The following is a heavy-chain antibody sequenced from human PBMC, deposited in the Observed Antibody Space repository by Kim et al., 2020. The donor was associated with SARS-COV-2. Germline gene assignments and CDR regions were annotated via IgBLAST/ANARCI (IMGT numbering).Heavy chain of an antibody. CDR2: IYYSGST. Sequence: SETLSLTCTVSGGSISSYYWSWIRQPPGKGLEWIGYIYYSGSTNYNPSLKSRVTISVDTSKNQFSLKLSSVTAADTDVYYCARGHSYYYDSSGHSHNWFDPWGQGTLVTVSS. CDR1: GGSISSYY. CDR3: ARGHSYYYDSSGHSHNWFDP. J-gene: IGHJ5*02. D-gene: IGHD3-22*01. V-gene: IGHV4-59*13.